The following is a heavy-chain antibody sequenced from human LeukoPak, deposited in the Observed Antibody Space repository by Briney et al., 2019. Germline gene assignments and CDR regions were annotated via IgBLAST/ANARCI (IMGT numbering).Heavy chain of an antibody. CDR3: AKPPYYGSGSYYLDYFDY. D-gene: IGHD3-10*01. CDR2: IIGSGGST. J-gene: IGHJ4*02. Sequence: PGGSLRLSCAASGFTFSSYAMSWVRQAPGKGLEWVSAIIGSGGSTYYADSVKGRFTISRDNSKNTLYLQMNSLRAEDTAVYYCAKPPYYGSGSYYLDYFDYWGQGTLVTVSS. V-gene: IGHV3-23*01. CDR1: GFTFSSYA.